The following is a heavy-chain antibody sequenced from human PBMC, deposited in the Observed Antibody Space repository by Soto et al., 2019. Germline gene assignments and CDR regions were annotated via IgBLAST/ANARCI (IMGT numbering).Heavy chain of an antibody. CDR2: MNPNSGNT. V-gene: IGHV1-8*01. J-gene: IGHJ4*02. Sequence: ASVKVSCKASGYTFTSYDINWVRQATGQGLEWMGWMNPNSGNTGYAQKFQGRVTMTRNTSISTAYMELSSLRSEDTAVYYCARVEYDFWSGYPYFDYWGQGTLVTVSS. D-gene: IGHD3-3*01. CDR1: GYTFTSYD. CDR3: ARVEYDFWSGYPYFDY.